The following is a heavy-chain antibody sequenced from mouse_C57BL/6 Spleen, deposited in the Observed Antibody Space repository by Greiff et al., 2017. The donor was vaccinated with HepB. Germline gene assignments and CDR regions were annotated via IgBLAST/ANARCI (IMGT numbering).Heavy chain of an antibody. Sequence: EVQLQQSGPELVKPGASVKISCKASGYSFADYNMNWVKQSNGKSLEWIGVINPNYGTTSYNQKFKGKATLTVDQSSSTAYMQLNSLTSEDSAVYYCARSHSSGYLNAMDYWGQGTSVTVSS. V-gene: IGHV1-39*01. J-gene: IGHJ4*01. CDR2: INPNYGTT. D-gene: IGHD3-2*02. CDR1: GYSFADYN. CDR3: ARSHSSGYLNAMDY.